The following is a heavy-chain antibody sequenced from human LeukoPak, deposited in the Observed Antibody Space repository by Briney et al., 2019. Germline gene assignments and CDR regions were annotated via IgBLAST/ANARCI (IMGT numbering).Heavy chain of an antibody. V-gene: IGHV4-38-2*02. Sequence: SETLSLTCTVSGYSISSGYYWGWIRQPPGKGLEWIGSIYHSGSTYYNPSLKSRVTISVDTSKNQFSLKLNSVTAADTAAYYCARCYYDSSGYYYDAFDIWGQGTMVTVSS. CDR1: GYSISSGYY. J-gene: IGHJ3*02. D-gene: IGHD3-22*01. CDR3: ARCYYDSSGYYYDAFDI. CDR2: IYHSGST.